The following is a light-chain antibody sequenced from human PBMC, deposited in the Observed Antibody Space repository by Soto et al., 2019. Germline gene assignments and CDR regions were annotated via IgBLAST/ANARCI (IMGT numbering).Light chain of an antibody. CDR1: DSNIGRNV. CDR3: AAWDDSLSGHYG. CDR2: RSD. Sequence: QSALTQPPSASGTPGQRVTISCSGSDSNIGRNVVYWYQQLPGTAPKLLVYRSDQRPSGVPDRFSGSKSDTSASLAISGLRPEDEADYYCAAWDDSLSGHYGFGTVTKVTVL. J-gene: IGLJ1*01. V-gene: IGLV1-47*01.